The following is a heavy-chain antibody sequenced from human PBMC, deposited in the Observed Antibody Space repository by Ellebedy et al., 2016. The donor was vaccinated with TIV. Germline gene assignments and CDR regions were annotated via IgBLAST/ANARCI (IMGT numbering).Heavy chain of an antibody. CDR1: GCTFSNYA. Sequence: AASVKVSCKASGCTFSNYAISWVRQAPGQGLEWMGGIIPIFGTAKFAQKFQGRVTLTADESTSTAYMELSSLKSEDTAVYYCARVKGNCSTASCLYFDYWGQGTLVTVSS. V-gene: IGHV1-69*13. J-gene: IGHJ4*02. CDR3: ARVKGNCSTASCLYFDY. CDR2: IIPIFGTA. D-gene: IGHD2-2*01.